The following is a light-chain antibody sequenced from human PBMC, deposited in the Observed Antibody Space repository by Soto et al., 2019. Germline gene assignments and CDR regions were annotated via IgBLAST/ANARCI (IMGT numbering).Light chain of an antibody. CDR2: EVV. Sequence: QSALTQPPSASGSPGQSVTISCTGTKSDIGVYDFVSWYQHHPGKAPRLIIYEVVQRPSGVPDLFSGSKSGNTASLTVSGLQAGDEADYFCKSYAGRNTYVFGSGTKVTVL. CDR3: KSYAGRNTYV. V-gene: IGLV2-8*01. J-gene: IGLJ1*01. CDR1: KSDIGVYDF.